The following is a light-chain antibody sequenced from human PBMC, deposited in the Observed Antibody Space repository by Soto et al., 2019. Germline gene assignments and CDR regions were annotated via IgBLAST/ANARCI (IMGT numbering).Light chain of an antibody. CDR3: QQYGSSPQT. CDR2: GAS. V-gene: IGKV3-20*01. J-gene: IGKJ1*01. Sequence: EIVMTQSPGTLSVSPGERVTVSCRASQSVSSYLAWYQHKPGQAPRLLIYGASTRATGIPARFSGSGSGTEFTLTISRLEPEDFAVYYCQQYGSSPQTFGQGTKVDI. CDR1: QSVSSY.